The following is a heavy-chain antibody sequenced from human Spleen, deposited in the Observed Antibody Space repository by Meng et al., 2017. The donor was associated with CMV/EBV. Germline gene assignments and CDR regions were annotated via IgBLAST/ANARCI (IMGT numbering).Heavy chain of an antibody. CDR1: EFTFRNFG. CDR2: IRFDGSSQ. CDR3: AKNPFAEYDNYFDL. D-gene: IGHD3-22*01. J-gene: IGHJ4*01. Sequence: GESLKISCAASEFTFRNFGMHWLRQAPGKGLEWVAFIRFDGSSQDYADSMKGRFTISRDNSKNTLYLQMDSLRPEDTAVFYCAKNPFAEYDNYFDLWGQGTLVTVSS. V-gene: IGHV3-30*02.